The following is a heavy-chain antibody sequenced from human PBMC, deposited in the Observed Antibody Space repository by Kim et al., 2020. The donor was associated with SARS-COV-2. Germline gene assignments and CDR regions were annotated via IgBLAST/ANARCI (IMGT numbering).Heavy chain of an antibody. Sequence: KKEGSEKYYVASVKCRFTISRDDAKKSLYLQINSLRAEDTALYHCVRDIDYWGQGTLVTVSS. CDR2: KKEGSEK. V-gene: IGHV3-7*01. J-gene: IGHJ4*02. CDR3: VRDIDY.